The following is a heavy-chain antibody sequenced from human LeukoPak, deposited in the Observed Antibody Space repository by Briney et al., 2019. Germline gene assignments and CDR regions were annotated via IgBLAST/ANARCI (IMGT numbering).Heavy chain of an antibody. D-gene: IGHD7-27*01. CDR1: GFTFSSYG. J-gene: IGHJ4*02. V-gene: IGHV3-33*01. CDR3: ASLTDALIDY. CDR2: IWYDGSSK. Sequence: GGSLRLSCAASGFTFSSYGMHWVRQAPGKGLEWVAVIWYDGSSKYYADSVKGRFTISRDNSKNTLYLQMNSLRAEDTAVYYCASLTDALIDYWGQGTLVTVSS.